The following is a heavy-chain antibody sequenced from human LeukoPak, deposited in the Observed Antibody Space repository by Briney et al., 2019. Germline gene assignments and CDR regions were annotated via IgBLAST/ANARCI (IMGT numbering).Heavy chain of an antibody. J-gene: IGHJ3*02. V-gene: IGHV3-48*03. CDR3: APLSGSYFGDDAFDI. CDR2: ISSSGSTI. Sequence: GGSLRLSCAASGFTFSSYEMNWVRQAPGKGLEWVSYISSSGSTIYYADSVKGRFTISRDNAKNSLCLQMNSLRAEDTAVYYCAPLSGSYFGDDAFDIWGQGTMVTVSS. D-gene: IGHD1-26*01. CDR1: GFTFSSYE.